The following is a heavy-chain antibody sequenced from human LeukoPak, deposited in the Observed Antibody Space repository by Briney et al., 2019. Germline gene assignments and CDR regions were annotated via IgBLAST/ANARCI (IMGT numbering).Heavy chain of an antibody. CDR2: ISGGGDAT. D-gene: IGHD1-1*01. CDR3: ARLSGTSGTTSRVLHY. V-gene: IGHV3-23*01. CDR1: GFTFTTCS. J-gene: IGHJ4*02. Sequence: PAGTLRLSCAASGFTFTTCSMIWVRRAPGKGLEWVSAISGGGDATYYTAFVKGRFTISRDNSENTVYLQVNSLRAEDTAGYYCARLSGTSGTTSRVLHYWGQGPLVTVSS.